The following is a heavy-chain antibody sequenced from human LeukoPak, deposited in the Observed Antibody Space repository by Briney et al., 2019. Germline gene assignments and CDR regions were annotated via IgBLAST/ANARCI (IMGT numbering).Heavy chain of an antibody. CDR3: ARGSHSYGYRPFDY. Sequence: SQTLSLTCAVSGGSISSGGYSWSWIRQPPGKGLEWIGYINHSGSTNYNPSLKSRVTISVDTSKNQFSLKLSSVTAADTAVYYCARGSHSYGYRPFDYWGQGTLVTVSS. J-gene: IGHJ4*02. CDR2: INHSGST. CDR1: GGSISSGGYS. D-gene: IGHD5-18*01. V-gene: IGHV4-30-2*01.